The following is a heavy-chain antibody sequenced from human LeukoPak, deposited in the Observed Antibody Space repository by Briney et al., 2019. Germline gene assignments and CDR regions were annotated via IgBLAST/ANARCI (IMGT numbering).Heavy chain of an antibody. CDR1: GFTFSSYA. V-gene: IGHV3-23*01. CDR3: AKDYSNNVFDY. J-gene: IGHJ4*02. CDR2: ISASGGST. Sequence: GGSLRLSCAVSGFTFSSYAMSWARQAPGKGLEWVSTISASGGSTYYADSVKGRFTISRDNSKNTLYLQMNSLRAEDTAVYYCAKDYSNNVFDYWGQGTLVTVSS. D-gene: IGHD4-11*01.